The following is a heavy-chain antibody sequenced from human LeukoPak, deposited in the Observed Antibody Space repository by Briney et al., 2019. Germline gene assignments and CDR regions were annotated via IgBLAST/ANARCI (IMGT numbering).Heavy chain of an antibody. D-gene: IGHD6-13*01. J-gene: IGHJ4*02. Sequence: GGSLRLSCAASGFTFSDYYMNWIRQAPGKGLEWVSSISGGSRTINYADSVKGRFTTSRDNAKNSLFLQVNSLRAEDTAVYYCARAAQSDYWGQGTLVTVSS. CDR3: ARAAQSDY. CDR2: ISGGSRTI. CDR1: GFTFSDYY. V-gene: IGHV3-11*01.